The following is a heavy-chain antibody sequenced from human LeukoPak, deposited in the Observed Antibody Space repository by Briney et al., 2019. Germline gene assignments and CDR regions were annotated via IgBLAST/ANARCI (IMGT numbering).Heavy chain of an antibody. V-gene: IGHV3-30*18. J-gene: IGHJ4*02. D-gene: IGHD6-13*01. CDR3: AKNAAAAGPYYFDY. CDR2: ISYDGSNK. CDR1: GFTFSSYG. Sequence: PGGSLRLSCAASGFTFSSYGMHWVRQAPGKGLEWVAVISYDGSNKYYADSVKGRFTISRDNSKNTLYLQMNSLRAEDTAVYYCAKNAAAAGPYYFDYWGQGTLVTVSS.